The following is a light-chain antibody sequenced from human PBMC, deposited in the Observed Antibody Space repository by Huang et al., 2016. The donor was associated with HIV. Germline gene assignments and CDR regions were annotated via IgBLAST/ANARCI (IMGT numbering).Light chain of an antibody. J-gene: IGKJ3*01. CDR2: AAS. Sequence: AIQMTQSPSSLSASVGDRVTITCRASQGIRNDLDWYQQKPGKAPKLLIYAASTLQRGVPSRFSGSGSGTDFTLTISSLQPEDFATYYCLQDYTYPLTFGPGTKVDIK. V-gene: IGKV1-6*01. CDR3: LQDYTYPLT. CDR1: QGIRND.